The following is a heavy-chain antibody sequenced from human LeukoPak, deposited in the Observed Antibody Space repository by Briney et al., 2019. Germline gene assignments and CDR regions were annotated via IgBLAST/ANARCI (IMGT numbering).Heavy chain of an antibody. CDR2: IIPIFGTA. CDR1: GGTFSGYA. CDR3: ARGSHYDFWSGYPLREDYYYGMDV. Sequence: SVKVSCKASGGTFSGYAISWVRQAPGQGLEWMGGIIPIFGTANYAQKFQGRVTITADESTSTAYMELSSLRSEDTAVYYCARGSHYDFWSGYPLREDYYYGMDVWGQGTTVTVSS. V-gene: IGHV1-69*13. J-gene: IGHJ6*02. D-gene: IGHD3-3*01.